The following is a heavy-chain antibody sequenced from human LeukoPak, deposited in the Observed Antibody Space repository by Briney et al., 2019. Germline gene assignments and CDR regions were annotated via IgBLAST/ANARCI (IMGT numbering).Heavy chain of an antibody. CDR2: INHSGST. CDR3: ARGRVVSPFDQ. Sequence: SETLSLTCAVYGGSFSGYYWSWIRQPPGKGLEWIGEINHSGSTNYNPSLKSRVTVSIDTSNNQVSLDLTSVTAADTAVYYCARGRVVSPFDQWGQGILVTVDS. J-gene: IGHJ4*02. D-gene: IGHD2-15*01. V-gene: IGHV4-34*01. CDR1: GGSFSGYY.